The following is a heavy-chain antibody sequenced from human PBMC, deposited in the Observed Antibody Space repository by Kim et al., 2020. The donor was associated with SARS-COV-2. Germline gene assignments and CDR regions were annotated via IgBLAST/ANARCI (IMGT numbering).Heavy chain of an antibody. CDR2: VYVSGHT. V-gene: IGHV4-4*07. CDR1: DDSISDYF. CDR3: ARDRRRTYSDRESYFAY. J-gene: IGHJ4*02. Sequence: SETLSLTCAVSDDSISDYFWSWIRQPAGKGLEWIGRVYVSGHTNYHPSLRSRVTMSIDKANSLVFPNLKSVTAADTALYYCARDRRRTYSDRESYFAYWGRGTLVTVSS. D-gene: IGHD1-7*01.